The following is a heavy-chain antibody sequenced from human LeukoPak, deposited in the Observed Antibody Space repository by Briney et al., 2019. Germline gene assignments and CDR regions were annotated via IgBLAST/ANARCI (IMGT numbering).Heavy chain of an antibody. J-gene: IGHJ4*02. CDR1: GGSISSYY. D-gene: IGHD6-13*01. CDR2: IYYSGST. CDR3: ARLSWHSVDY. Sequence: SETLSLTCTVSGGSISSYYWSWIRQPPGKGLEWIGYIYYSGSTNYNPSLKSRVTISVDTSKNQFSLKLSSVTAADTAVYYCARLSWHSVDYWGQGTLVTVSS. V-gene: IGHV4-59*08.